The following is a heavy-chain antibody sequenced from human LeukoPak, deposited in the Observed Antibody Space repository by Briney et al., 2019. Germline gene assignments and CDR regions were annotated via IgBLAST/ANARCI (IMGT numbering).Heavy chain of an antibody. J-gene: IGHJ4*02. CDR1: GGSFRGYY. CDR3: ARRGSSWYTASGVDY. V-gene: IGHV4-34*01. D-gene: IGHD6-13*01. Sequence: SETLSLTCAVYGGSFRGYYWSWIRQPPRKGLEWMGEINHSGSTNYNPSLKSRVTISLDTSKNQFSLKLSSVTAADTAVYYCARRGSSWYTASGVDYWGQGTLVTVSS. CDR2: INHSGST.